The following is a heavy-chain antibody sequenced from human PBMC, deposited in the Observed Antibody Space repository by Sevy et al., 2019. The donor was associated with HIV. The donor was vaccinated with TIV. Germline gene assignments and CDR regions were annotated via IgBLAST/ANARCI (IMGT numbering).Heavy chain of an antibody. CDR3: AGGPPDGSYDYFDY. J-gene: IGHJ4*01. CDR2: ISGSSNYI. CDR1: AFTFSSYN. V-gene: IGHV3-21*06. D-gene: IGHD1-26*01. Sequence: GGSLRLSCAASAFTFSSYNMNWVRQAPGKGLEWVSCISGSSNYIYYAESLKGRFIISRDNAKNTLYLQMNNLRADDTAVYYCAGGPPDGSYDYFDYWGHGTLVTVSS.